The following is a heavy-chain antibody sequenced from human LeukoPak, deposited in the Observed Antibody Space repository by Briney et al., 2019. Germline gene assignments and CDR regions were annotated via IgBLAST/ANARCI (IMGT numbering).Heavy chain of an antibody. CDR3: ARDRIAAAGTMGY. J-gene: IGHJ4*02. Sequence: SQTLSLTCAISGDTVSSNNAAWNWIRQSPSRGLEWLGSTYYRSKWYNDYAVYVKSRITINTDTTKNQFYLQLNSVTPEDAAVYYCARDRIAAAGTMGYWGQGTLVTVSS. V-gene: IGHV6-1*01. CDR1: GDTVSSNNAA. CDR2: TYYRSKWYN. D-gene: IGHD6-13*01.